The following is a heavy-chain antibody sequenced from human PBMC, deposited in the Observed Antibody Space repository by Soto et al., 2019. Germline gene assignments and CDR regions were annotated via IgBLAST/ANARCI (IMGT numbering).Heavy chain of an antibody. V-gene: IGHV3-74*01. CDR2: INSDGSST. CDR3: ARGVSALNDAFDI. CDR1: GFPFRGNW. D-gene: IGHD6-25*01. J-gene: IGHJ3*02. Sequence: EVQLVESGGGLVKPGGSLRFSCAASGFPFRGNWMHWVRQPPGKGLVWVSRINSDGSSTNYADSVKGRFTISRDNAKNTLYLQMNSLRAEDTAVYYCARGVSALNDAFDIWGQGTMVTVSS.